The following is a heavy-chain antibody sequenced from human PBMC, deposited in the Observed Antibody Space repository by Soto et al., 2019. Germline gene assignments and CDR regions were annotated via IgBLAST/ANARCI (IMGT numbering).Heavy chain of an antibody. V-gene: IGHV3-23*01. CDR3: AKSRSGYTKNYFDY. CDR1: GFSFGGYA. J-gene: IGHJ4*02. CDR2: ISGSGATT. Sequence: GGSLRLSCAACGFSFGGYAMDWVRQAPGKGLEWVSYISGSGATTYYADSVRGRFTISRDNSGNTLYLQMNSLRAEDTAIFFCAKSRSGYTKNYFDYWGQGTPVTVSS. D-gene: IGHD3-3*01.